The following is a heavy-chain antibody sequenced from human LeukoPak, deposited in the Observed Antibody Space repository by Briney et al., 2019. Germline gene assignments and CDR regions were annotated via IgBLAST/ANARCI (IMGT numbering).Heavy chain of an antibody. Sequence: PGGSLRLSCAASGFTFSSSAMSWVRQAPGKGLEWVAVVHSGGGTYYADSVKGRFTISRDNSKNTLFLQMNSLRAEDTAVYYCARDRILVASGAFDIWGQGTMVTVSS. CDR1: GFTFSSSA. V-gene: IGHV3-23*03. CDR3: ARDRILVASGAFDI. CDR2: VHSGGGT. D-gene: IGHD3-22*01. J-gene: IGHJ3*02.